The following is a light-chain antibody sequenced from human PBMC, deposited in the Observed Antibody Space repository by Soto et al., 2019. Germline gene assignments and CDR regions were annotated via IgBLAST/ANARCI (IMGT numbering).Light chain of an antibody. CDR3: AAWDDSLNSPV. V-gene: IGLV1-44*01. CDR2: STN. J-gene: IGLJ2*01. Sequence: QLVLTQPPSASGTPGQRVTISCSGSSSNIGSNTVNWYQQLPGTAPKLLIYSTNQRPSGVPDRFSGSKSGTSASLAISGLQSEDEADYYCAAWDDSLNSPVFGGGTKLTVL. CDR1: SSNIGSNT.